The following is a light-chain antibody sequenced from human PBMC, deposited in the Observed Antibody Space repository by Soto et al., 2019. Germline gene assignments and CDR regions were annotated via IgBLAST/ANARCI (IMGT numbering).Light chain of an antibody. CDR1: QSVNSVY. CDR3: HQYNNWPLYT. V-gene: IGKV3D-15*01. Sequence: TQFPGTLSLSPGQRATLSCRASQSVNSVYIAWYQQKPGQPPRLRILDSFKRATGVPDRFSGSGSGTEFTLTISSLQSEDFAVYYCHQYNNWPLYTFGQGTKLEIK. CDR2: DSF. J-gene: IGKJ2*01.